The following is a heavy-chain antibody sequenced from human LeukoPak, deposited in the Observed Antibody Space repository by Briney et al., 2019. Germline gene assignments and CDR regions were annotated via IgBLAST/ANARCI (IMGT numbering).Heavy chain of an antibody. J-gene: IGHJ3*02. CDR2: ISGDGGST. V-gene: IGHV3-43*02. Sequence: GSLRLSCAASGFTFDDYAMHWVRQAPGKGLEWVSLISGDGGSTYYAGSVKGRFTISRDNSKNSLYLQMNSLRAEDTAVYYCAEHPGNYESASIWGQGTMVTVSS. CDR3: AEHPGNYESASI. CDR1: GFTFDDYA. D-gene: IGHD3-22*01.